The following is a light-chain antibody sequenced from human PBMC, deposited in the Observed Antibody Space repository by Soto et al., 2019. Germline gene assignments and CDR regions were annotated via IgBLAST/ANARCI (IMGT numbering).Light chain of an antibody. V-gene: IGLV1-40*01. CDR2: GNS. CDR3: QSYDSSFPVV. Sequence: QSVLTQPPSVSGAPGQRVTISCTGSSSNIGAGYDVHWYQQLPGTAPKLLIYGNSNRPSGVPDRFSGSKSGTSASLAITGLQAEDEADYYCQSYDSSFPVVFGGGTKLTVL. CDR1: SSNIGAGYD. J-gene: IGLJ2*01.